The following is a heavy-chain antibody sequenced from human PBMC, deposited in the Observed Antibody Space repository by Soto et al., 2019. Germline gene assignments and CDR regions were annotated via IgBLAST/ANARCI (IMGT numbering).Heavy chain of an antibody. CDR3: ARGRPLNDGSGTRSSFDY. CDR1: GGSFSDYS. J-gene: IGHJ4*02. CDR2: INHSGST. Sequence: SETLSLTCAVYGGSFSDYSWTWIRQPPGKGLEWIGEINHSGSTNYNPSLKSRVTISVDTSKNQFSLKLSSVTAADTAVYYCARGRPLNDGSGTRSSFDYWGQGTLVTVSS. V-gene: IGHV4-34*01. D-gene: IGHD3-22*01.